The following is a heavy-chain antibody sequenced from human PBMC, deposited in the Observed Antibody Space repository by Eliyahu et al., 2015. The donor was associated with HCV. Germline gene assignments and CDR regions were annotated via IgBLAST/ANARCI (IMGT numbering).Heavy chain of an antibody. CDR2: ISGSGGST. D-gene: IGHD6-13*01. J-gene: IGHJ4*02. Sequence: FTFSSYAMSWVRQAPGKGLEWVSAISGSGGSTYYADSVKGRFTISRDNSKNTLYLQMNSLRAEDTAVYYRAKGPSYSITTGDYWGQGTLVTVSS. CDR3: AKGPSYSITTGDY. V-gene: IGHV3-23*01. CDR1: FTFSSYA.